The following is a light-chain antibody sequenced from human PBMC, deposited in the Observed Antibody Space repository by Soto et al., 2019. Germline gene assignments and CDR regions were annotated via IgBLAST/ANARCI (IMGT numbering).Light chain of an antibody. CDR2: AAS. Sequence: DIQMTQSPSSLSASIGDRVTITCRASQSLLIYLNWYQQKPGKAPSLLIYAASNLQSGVPSRFSGSGSGTDFTLTISSLKSEDFATYYCQQTYNTPLTFGQGTKLEI. J-gene: IGKJ2*01. CDR1: QSLLIY. V-gene: IGKV1-39*01. CDR3: QQTYNTPLT.